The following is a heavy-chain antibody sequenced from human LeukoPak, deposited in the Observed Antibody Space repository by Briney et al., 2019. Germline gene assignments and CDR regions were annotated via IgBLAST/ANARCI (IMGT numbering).Heavy chain of an antibody. J-gene: IGHJ4*02. CDR2: MRSSDNTV. Sequence: PGGSLRLSCAASGLMFSSYSINWVRQAPGKGLEWVSYMRSSDNTVYYADSVRGRFTISRDDAKKSVYLQMNSLRDEDTAIYYCSRDANWGFDYWGQGTLVTVSS. CDR3: SRDANWGFDY. CDR1: GLMFSSYS. V-gene: IGHV3-48*02. D-gene: IGHD7-27*01.